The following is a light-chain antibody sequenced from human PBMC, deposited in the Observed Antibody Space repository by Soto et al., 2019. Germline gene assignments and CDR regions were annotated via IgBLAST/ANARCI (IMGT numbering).Light chain of an antibody. J-gene: IGLJ2*01. Sequence: QSVLSQPPSVSGAPGQRVTISCTGSSSNIGSGYDVHWYQHLPGTAPKLLIYGNSNRPSGVPDRFSGSKPGTSASLAITGLQAEDEADYFCQSYDSSLSVVFGGGTKLTVL. CDR2: GNS. CDR1: SSNIGSGYD. V-gene: IGLV1-40*01. CDR3: QSYDSSLSVV.